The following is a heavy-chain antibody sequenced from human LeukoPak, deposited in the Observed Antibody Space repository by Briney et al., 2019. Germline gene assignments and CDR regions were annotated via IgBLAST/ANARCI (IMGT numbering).Heavy chain of an antibody. J-gene: IGHJ5*02. V-gene: IGHV4-39*07. CDR3: ARGGVGATTYVWFDP. CDR2: IYYSGNT. CDR1: GGSISSSPYY. Sequence: SETLSLTCTVSGGSISSSPYYWGWIRQPPGKGLEWIGTIYYSGNTYYNPSFKSRLSISVDTSKNQFSLKLSSVTAADTAVYYCARGGVGATTYVWFDPWGQGTLVTVSS. D-gene: IGHD1-26*01.